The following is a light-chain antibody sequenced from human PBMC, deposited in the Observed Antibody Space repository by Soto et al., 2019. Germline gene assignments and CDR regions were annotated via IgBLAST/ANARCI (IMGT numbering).Light chain of an antibody. Sequence: EIVMTQSPATLSLSPWEGATLSCRASQGIGDTLAWYQQKPGQTPRLLIYDTSIRAAGVPARFSGSRSGAEFTLTISSLQSEGFAVYYCQNYVTWPLTCGGGTKVDIK. J-gene: IGKJ4*01. CDR1: QGIGDT. V-gene: IGKV3-15*01. CDR2: DTS. CDR3: QNYVTWPLT.